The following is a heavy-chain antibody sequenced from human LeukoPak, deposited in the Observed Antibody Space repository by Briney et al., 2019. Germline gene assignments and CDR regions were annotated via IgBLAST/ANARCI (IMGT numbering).Heavy chain of an antibody. CDR1: GFTTSSYW. J-gene: IGHJ4*02. CDR2: IKEDGSII. D-gene: IGHD6-13*01. Sequence: GGSLRLSCAASGFTTSSYWMSWVRQAPGKGLEWVANIKEDGSIIFYVDSVKGRFTISRDNAKNSHYLQMNSLIAEDTAVYYCARIGYGSSHFDYWGQGILVTVSA. CDR3: ARIGYGSSHFDY. V-gene: IGHV3-7*01.